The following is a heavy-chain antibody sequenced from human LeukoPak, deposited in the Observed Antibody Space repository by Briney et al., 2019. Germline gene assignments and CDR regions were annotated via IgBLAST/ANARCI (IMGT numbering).Heavy chain of an antibody. D-gene: IGHD6-13*01. Sequence: GGSLRLSCAASGFTFSSYATHWVRQAPGKGLEWVSGISWNSGSIGYADSVKGRFTISRDNAKNSLYLQMNSLRAEDMDLYYCAKDKGYSSSRYYFDYWGQGTLVTVSS. J-gene: IGHJ4*02. CDR3: AKDKGYSSSRYYFDY. CDR2: ISWNSGSI. V-gene: IGHV3-9*03. CDR1: GFTFSSYA.